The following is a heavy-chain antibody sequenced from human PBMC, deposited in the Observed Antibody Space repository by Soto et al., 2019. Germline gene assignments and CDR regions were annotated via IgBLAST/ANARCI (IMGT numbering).Heavy chain of an antibody. CDR2: IIPIFGTA. J-gene: IGHJ4*02. CDR1: GGTFSSYA. Sequence: ASVKVSCKASGGTFSSYAISWVRQAPGQGLEWMGGIIPIFGTANYAQKFQGRVTITADESTSTAYMELSSLRSEDTAVYYCARVMGPGYSFDYWGQGTLVTVSS. D-gene: IGHD2-8*01. V-gene: IGHV1-69*13. CDR3: ARVMGPGYSFDY.